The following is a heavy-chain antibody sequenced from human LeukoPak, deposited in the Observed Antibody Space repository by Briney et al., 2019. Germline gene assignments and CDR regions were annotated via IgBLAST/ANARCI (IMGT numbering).Heavy chain of an antibody. V-gene: IGHV1-24*01. CDR3: ATADKWEPLDY. CDR2: FDPEDGES. J-gene: IGHJ4*02. Sequence: ASVKVSCKVSGASLSETSVHWVRQAPGQWLEWMGGFDPEDGESIFAQRFQGRFSMTEDTSTDTAYMELRSLRPEDTAVYYCATADKWEPLDYWGQGTLVTVSS. D-gene: IGHD1-26*01. CDR1: GASLSETS.